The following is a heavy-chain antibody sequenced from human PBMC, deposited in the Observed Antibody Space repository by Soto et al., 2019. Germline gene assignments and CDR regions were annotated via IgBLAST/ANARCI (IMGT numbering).Heavy chain of an antibody. CDR1: GFTFSSYA. CDR3: ARAGCDGGSCYTLVGLRYGMDV. J-gene: IGHJ6*02. CDR2: ISYDGNNK. V-gene: IGHV3-30-3*01. D-gene: IGHD2-15*01. Sequence: QVQLVESGGGVVQPGRSQRLSCAASGFTFSSYAMYWVRQAPGKGLEWVAVISYDGNNKYYADSVKGRFTISRDNSKNPRYLQMNSLRAEDTAVYYCARAGCDGGSCYTLVGLRYGMDVWGQGTTVTVSS.